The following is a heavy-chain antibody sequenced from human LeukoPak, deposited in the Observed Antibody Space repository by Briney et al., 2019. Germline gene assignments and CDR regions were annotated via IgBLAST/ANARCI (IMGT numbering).Heavy chain of an antibody. CDR2: IYYSGST. V-gene: IGHV4-59*12. CDR3: ARAPGIMSGNWRFDY. CDR1: GGSISPYY. J-gene: IGHJ4*02. D-gene: IGHD3-16*01. Sequence: AETLSLTCTVAGGSISPYYWTWIRQPPGKGREWIGYIYYSGSTNYNPSFTSRVTMSVDTSKNQFSLKLSSVTAADTAVYYCARAPGIMSGNWRFDYWGQGTLVTVSS.